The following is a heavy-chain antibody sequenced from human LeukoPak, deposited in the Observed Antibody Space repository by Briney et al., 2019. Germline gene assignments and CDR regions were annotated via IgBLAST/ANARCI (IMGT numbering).Heavy chain of an antibody. V-gene: IGHV3-33*01. CDR3: ARPTPGQMLPFDY. J-gene: IGHJ4*02. Sequence: PGGSLRLSCAASGFTFRNYALHWVRQAPGKGLEWVALIWYDGSNKYYAESVKGRFTISRDNSKNTLHLQMNSLRAEDTAVYYCARPTPGQMLPFDYWGQGTLVTVSS. D-gene: IGHD2-2*01. CDR2: IWYDGSNK. CDR1: GFTFRNYA.